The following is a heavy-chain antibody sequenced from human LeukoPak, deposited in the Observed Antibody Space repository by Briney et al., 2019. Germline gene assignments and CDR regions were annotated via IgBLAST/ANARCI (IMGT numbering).Heavy chain of an antibody. CDR2: ISGSGGST. D-gene: IGHD4-17*01. V-gene: IGHV3-23*01. J-gene: IGHJ4*02. Sequence: PGGSLRLSCAASGFTFSSYAMSWVRQAPGKGLEWVSAISGSGGSTYYADSVKGRFTISRDNSKNTLYLQMNSLRAEDTAVYYCAKVGRTVTRSRGYFDYWGQGTLVTVSS. CDR1: GFTFSSYA. CDR3: AKVGRTVTRSRGYFDY.